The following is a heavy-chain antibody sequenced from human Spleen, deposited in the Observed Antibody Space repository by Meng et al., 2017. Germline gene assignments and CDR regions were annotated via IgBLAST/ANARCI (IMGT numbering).Heavy chain of an antibody. CDR1: GGTFSSYT. D-gene: IGHD4-17*01. J-gene: IGHJ5*02. CDR2: IIPILGIA. CDR3: ARVHYADYESHNWFDP. V-gene: IGHV1-69*02. Sequence: SVKVSCKASGGTFSSYTISWVRQAPGQGLEWMGRIIPILGIANYAQKFQGRVTITADKSTSTAYMELSSLRSEDTAVYYCARVHYADYESHNWFDPWGQGILVTVSS.